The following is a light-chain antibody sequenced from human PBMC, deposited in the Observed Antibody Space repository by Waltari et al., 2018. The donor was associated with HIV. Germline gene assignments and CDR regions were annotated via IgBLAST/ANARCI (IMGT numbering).Light chain of an antibody. Sequence: QSVLTQPPSVSGTPGQTVTISCSGSTSNIETEALYWYQQLPGTAPKLIIYRNYKRPSGVSDRFSCPKSGASASLVISGLRSEDEAHYYCVSYDSRLDERLFGGGTKLTVL. CDR2: RNY. CDR3: VSYDSRLDERL. J-gene: IGLJ3*02. V-gene: IGLV1-47*01. CDR1: TSNIETEA.